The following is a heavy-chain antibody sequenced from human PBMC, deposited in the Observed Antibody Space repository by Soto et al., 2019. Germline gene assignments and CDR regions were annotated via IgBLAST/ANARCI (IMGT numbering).Heavy chain of an antibody. Sequence: QVQLVQSGPEVKKPGASVKVSCKTSGYTFTSFGISWVRQAPGQGLEWMGWITTDKGKTNYAQKFQGRVTMTTDTSTSTAYMDLRSLRSDDTAVYYCATHSPAFDYWGQGTLVTVSS. CDR1: GYTFTSFG. J-gene: IGHJ4*02. CDR2: ITTDKGKT. V-gene: IGHV1-18*01. CDR3: ATHSPAFDY. D-gene: IGHD2-21*01.